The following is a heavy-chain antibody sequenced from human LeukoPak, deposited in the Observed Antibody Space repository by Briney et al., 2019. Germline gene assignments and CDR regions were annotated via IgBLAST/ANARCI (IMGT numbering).Heavy chain of an antibody. CDR3: ARDTVAGTICYYYYGMDV. Sequence: PSETLSLTCTVSGYSISSGYYWGWIRQPPGKGLEWIGSIYHSGSTYYNPSLKSRVTISVDTSKNQFSLKLSSVTAADTAVYYCARDTVAGTICYYYYGMDVWGQGTTVTVSS. D-gene: IGHD6-19*01. CDR1: GYSISSGYY. V-gene: IGHV4-38-2*02. J-gene: IGHJ6*02. CDR2: IYHSGST.